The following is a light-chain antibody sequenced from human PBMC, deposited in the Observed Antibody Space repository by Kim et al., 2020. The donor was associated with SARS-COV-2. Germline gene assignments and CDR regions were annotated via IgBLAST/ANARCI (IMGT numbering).Light chain of an antibody. Sequence: ASVGDRVTITCRASQVIYNKLAWFQQKPGKAPKFLIFAASILQSGVPLQFSGTGSGTDFTLIISSVQPEDFGTYYCQQYKSYPITFGQGTRLEIK. CDR2: AAS. CDR1: QVIYNK. V-gene: IGKV1-16*02. CDR3: QQYKSYPIT. J-gene: IGKJ5*01.